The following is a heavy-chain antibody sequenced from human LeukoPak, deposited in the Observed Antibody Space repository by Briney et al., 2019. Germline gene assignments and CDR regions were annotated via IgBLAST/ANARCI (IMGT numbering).Heavy chain of an antibody. CDR2: IYSGGST. J-gene: IGHJ4*02. Sequence: GGSLRLSCAASGFTVSSNYMSWVRQAPGKGLEWVSVIYSGGSTYYADSVKGRFTISRDNSKNTLYLQMNSLRAEDTAVYYCAKDYDILTGSGGGDYWGQGTLVTVSS. CDR3: AKDYDILTGSGGGDY. D-gene: IGHD3-9*01. CDR1: GFTVSSNY. V-gene: IGHV3-66*01.